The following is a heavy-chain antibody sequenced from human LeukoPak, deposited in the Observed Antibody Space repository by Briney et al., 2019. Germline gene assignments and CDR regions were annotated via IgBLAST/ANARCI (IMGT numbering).Heavy chain of an antibody. Sequence: GGSLRLSCAASGFTFSDYYMSLIRQAPGKGLEWVSYISRSSTYTNYADSVKGRFTISRDNVKNSLYLQMNSLRAEDTAVYYCARDSIPAKHYYGGSGYSKLQYFHHWGQGTLVTVSS. V-gene: IGHV3-11*05. CDR1: GFTFSDYY. CDR3: ARDSIPAKHYYGGSGYSKLQYFHH. J-gene: IGHJ1*01. CDR2: ISRSSTYT. D-gene: IGHD3-22*01.